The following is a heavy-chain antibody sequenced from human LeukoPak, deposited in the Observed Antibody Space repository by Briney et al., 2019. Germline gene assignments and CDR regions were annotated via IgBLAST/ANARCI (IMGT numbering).Heavy chain of an antibody. CDR3: AELGITMIGGV. Sequence: GSLRLSCAASGFNFSRHTMNWVRQAPGKGLEWVSYISSSSRTKYYADSVKGRFTISRDNAKNSLYLQMNSLRAEDTAVYYCAELGITMIGGVWGKGTTVTISS. J-gene: IGHJ6*04. V-gene: IGHV3-48*01. CDR2: ISSSSRTK. CDR1: GFNFSRHT. D-gene: IGHD3-10*02.